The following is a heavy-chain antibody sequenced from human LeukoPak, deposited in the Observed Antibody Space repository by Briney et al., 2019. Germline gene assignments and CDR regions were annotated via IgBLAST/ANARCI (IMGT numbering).Heavy chain of an antibody. CDR3: AKDIGYDYYFDY. CDR1: GFTLSSYG. V-gene: IGHV3-23*01. Sequence: GGSLRLSCAASGFTLSSYGMSWVRQAPGKGLEWVSAISGSGGSTYCADSVKGRFTISRDNSKNTLYLLMNSLRAEDTAVYCCAKDIGYDYYFDYWGQGTLVTVSS. CDR2: ISGSGGST. J-gene: IGHJ4*02. D-gene: IGHD5-12*01.